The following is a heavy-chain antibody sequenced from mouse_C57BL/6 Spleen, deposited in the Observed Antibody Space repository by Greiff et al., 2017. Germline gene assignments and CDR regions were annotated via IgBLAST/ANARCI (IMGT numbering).Heavy chain of an antibody. J-gene: IGHJ3*01. CDR2: IDPSDSYT. CDR3: ARGGGSPAWFAC. CDR1: GYTFTSYW. V-gene: IGHV1-69*01. D-gene: IGHD1-1*01. Sequence: QVQLQQPGAELVMPGASVKLSCKASGYTFTSYWMHWVKQRPGQGLEWIGEIDPSDSYTNYNQKFKGKSTLTVDKSSSTAYMQLSSLTSEDSAVCYCARGGGSPAWFACWGQGALVTVSA.